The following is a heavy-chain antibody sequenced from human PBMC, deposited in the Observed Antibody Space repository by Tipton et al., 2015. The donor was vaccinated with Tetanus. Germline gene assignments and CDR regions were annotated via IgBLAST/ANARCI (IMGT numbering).Heavy chain of an antibody. Sequence: SLRLSCAASGFSFSNYAMNWVRQSPLRGLEWVSGISGSGDETHYADSVKGRFSISRDNSRNVVYLQMNSLRAEDTAVYYCARDVSVAGLRYFDVWGQWTLVTVSS. CDR2: ISGSGDET. V-gene: IGHV3-23*01. D-gene: IGHD3-9*01. CDR3: ARDVSVAGLRYFDV. J-gene: IGHJ3*01. CDR1: GFSFSNYA.